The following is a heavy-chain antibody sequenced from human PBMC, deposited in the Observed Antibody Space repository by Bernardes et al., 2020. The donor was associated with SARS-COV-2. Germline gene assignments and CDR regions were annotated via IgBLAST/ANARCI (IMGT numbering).Heavy chain of an antibody. Sequence: GAYLKISCKSSRYSFTRHWIGWVRQMPGKGLEWMGIIYPGDSDTRYSPSFQGQVTISADKSLTTAYLQWSSLKASDTAMYYCAKGGEHYYDSTDYYFYYFDYWGQGTLVTVSP. CDR2: IYPGDSDT. CDR3: AKGGEHYYDSTDYYFYYFDY. D-gene: IGHD3-22*01. V-gene: IGHV5-51*01. J-gene: IGHJ4*02. CDR1: RYSFTRHW.